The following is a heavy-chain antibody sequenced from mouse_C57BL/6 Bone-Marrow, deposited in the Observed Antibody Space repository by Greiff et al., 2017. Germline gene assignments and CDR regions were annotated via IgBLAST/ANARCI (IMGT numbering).Heavy chain of an antibody. J-gene: IGHJ1*03. CDR1: GYTFTSYW. Sequence: VQLQQPGAELVKPGASVKMSCKASGYTFTSYWITWVKQRPGQGLEWIGDIYPGSGSTNYNEKFKSKATLTVDTSSSTAYMQLSSLTSEDSAVYYWAREGIYYDYHWYFDVWGTGTTVTVSS. V-gene: IGHV1-55*01. D-gene: IGHD2-4*01. CDR2: IYPGSGST. CDR3: AREGIYYDYHWYFDV.